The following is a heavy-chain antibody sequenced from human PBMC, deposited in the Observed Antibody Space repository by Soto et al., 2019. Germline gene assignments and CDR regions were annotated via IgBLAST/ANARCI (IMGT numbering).Heavy chain of an antibody. CDR1: GDSISSGGYS. Sequence: SETLSLTCAVSGDSISSGGYSWSWIRQPPGKGLEWIGYIYHSGSTYYNPSLRSRVTISVDRSKNQFSLKLSSVTAADTAVYYCARDREPNWFDPWGQGTLVTAPQ. V-gene: IGHV4-30-2*01. J-gene: IGHJ5*02. CDR2: IYHSGST. CDR3: ARDREPNWFDP.